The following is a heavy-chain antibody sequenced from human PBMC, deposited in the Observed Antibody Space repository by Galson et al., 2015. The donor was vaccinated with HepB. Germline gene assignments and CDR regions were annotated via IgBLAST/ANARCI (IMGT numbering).Heavy chain of an antibody. J-gene: IGHJ4*02. D-gene: IGHD5-18*01. V-gene: IGHV3-30*18. CDR2: ISYDGRRK. Sequence: SLRLSCAASGLSFSSYGMHWVRQAPGKGLEWVALISYDGRRKDYADSVKGRFTISRDDSKNTLYLQLNSLRPEDTAVYYCAKEVDTSMVITPGDYWGQGTLVTVSS. CDR3: AKEVDTSMVITPGDY. CDR1: GLSFSSYG.